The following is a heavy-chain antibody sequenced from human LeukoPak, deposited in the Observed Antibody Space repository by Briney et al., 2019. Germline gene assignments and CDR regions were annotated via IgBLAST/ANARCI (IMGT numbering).Heavy chain of an antibody. D-gene: IGHD3-10*01. V-gene: IGHV5-51*01. Sequence: GEPLKISCKGSGYSFTSYWIGGVGQMPGKDLEWMGIIYPGDSDTRYSPSFQGQVTISADKSISTDYLQWSSLKASDTAMYYCATTFGSIDYWGQGTLVTVSS. CDR3: ATTFGSIDY. CDR1: GYSFTSYW. J-gene: IGHJ4*02. CDR2: IYPGDSDT.